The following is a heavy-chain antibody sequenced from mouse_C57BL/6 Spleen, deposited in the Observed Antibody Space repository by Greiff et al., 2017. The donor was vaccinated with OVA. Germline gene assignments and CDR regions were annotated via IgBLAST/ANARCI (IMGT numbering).Heavy chain of an antibody. Sequence: QVQLQQPGAELVMPGASVKLSCKASGYTFTSYWMHWVKQRPGQGLEWIGEIDPSDSYTNSNQKFKGKSTLTVDKSSSTAYMQLSSLTSEDSAVYYCARSGLRLFDYWGQGTTLTVSS. CDR2: IDPSDSYT. D-gene: IGHD2-2*01. J-gene: IGHJ2*01. CDR3: ARSGLRLFDY. CDR1: GYTFTSYW. V-gene: IGHV1-69*01.